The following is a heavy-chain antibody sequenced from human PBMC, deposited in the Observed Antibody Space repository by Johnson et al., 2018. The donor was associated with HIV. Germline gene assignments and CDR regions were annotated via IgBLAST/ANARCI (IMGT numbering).Heavy chain of an antibody. CDR1: GFTFSSYG. CDR2: INSKTDGGTI. V-gene: IGHV3-15*01. J-gene: IGHJ3*02. CDR3: TTDLASDAFDI. Sequence: VQLVESGGGVVQPGRSLRLSCAASGFTFSSYGMHWVRQAPGRGLEWLGRINSKTDGGTIDYAAPVKDRLTISRDDSRNTLYLQMNSLKTEDTAVYYCTTDLASDAFDIWGQGTMVTVSS.